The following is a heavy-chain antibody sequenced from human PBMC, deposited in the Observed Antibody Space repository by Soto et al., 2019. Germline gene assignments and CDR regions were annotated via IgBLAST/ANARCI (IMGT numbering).Heavy chain of an antibody. CDR1: GGSFSGYQ. CDR3: ARLDFSGSYYFISWFDP. CDR2: INDSGNI. V-gene: IGHV4-34*01. Sequence: SETLSLTCAVYGGSFSGYQWSWIRQTPGKGLEWIGEINDSGNINYNPSLKSRVTISIDTPKKQISLKLSSVTAADTAVYYCARLDFSGSYYFISWFDPWGQGTLVTVSS. J-gene: IGHJ5*02. D-gene: IGHD1-26*01.